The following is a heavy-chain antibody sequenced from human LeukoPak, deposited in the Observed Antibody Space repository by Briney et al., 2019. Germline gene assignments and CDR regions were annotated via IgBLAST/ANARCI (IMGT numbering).Heavy chain of an antibody. Sequence: GGSLRLSCAASGFTFSDYWMSWMRQAPGKGLEWVANIKYDGDEEYYVDSVKGRFTISRDNAKNSLYLQLNSLRVEDTAVYYCASTPIGLKWLLPIYYYYGMDVWGQGTTVTVSS. V-gene: IGHV3-7*01. J-gene: IGHJ6*02. CDR2: IKYDGDEE. CDR1: GFTFSDYW. D-gene: IGHD3-22*01. CDR3: ASTPIGLKWLLPIYYYYGMDV.